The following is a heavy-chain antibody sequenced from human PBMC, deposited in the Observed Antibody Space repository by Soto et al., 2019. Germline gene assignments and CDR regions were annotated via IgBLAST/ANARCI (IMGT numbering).Heavy chain of an antibody. D-gene: IGHD2-2*01. CDR2: ISYDGSNK. CDR1: GFTFSSYA. J-gene: IGHJ4*02. CDR3: ARGPSSLTRFDY. Sequence: VQLVESGGGLVQPGRSLRLSCAASGFTFSSYAMHWVRQAPGKGLEWVAVISYDGSNKYYADSVKGRFTISRDNSKNTLYLQMNSLRAEDTAVYYCARGPSSLTRFDYWGQGTLVTVSS. V-gene: IGHV3-30-3*01.